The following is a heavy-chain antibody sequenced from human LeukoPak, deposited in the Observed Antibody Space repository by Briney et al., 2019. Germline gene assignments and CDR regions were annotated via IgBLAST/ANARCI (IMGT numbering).Heavy chain of an antibody. CDR3: ARDIYGGREGARSVSAFDI. J-gene: IGHJ3*02. V-gene: IGHV4-4*02. CDR2: IYHSGRI. D-gene: IGHD1-26*01. Sequence: PSATLSITCAVSGGSISSSDWWRWARQSPGKGLERIGEIYHSGRIIYNPSLKSRVTISVDMSKNQFSLRLSPLTAADMAVYYCARDIYGGREGARSVSAFDIWGQGTMVTVPS. CDR1: GGSISSSDW.